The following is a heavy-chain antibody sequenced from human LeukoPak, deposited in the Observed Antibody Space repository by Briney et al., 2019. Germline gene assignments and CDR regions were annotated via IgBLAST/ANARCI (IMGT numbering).Heavy chain of an antibody. Sequence: PGGSLRLSCAASGFTFDDYAMHWVRQAPGKGLEGVSGISWNSGSIGYADSVKGRFTISRDNAKNSLYLQMNSLRAEDTALYYCATKGDILTGYLDAFDIWGQGTMVTVSS. CDR2: ISWNSGSI. CDR1: GFTFDDYA. J-gene: IGHJ3*02. D-gene: IGHD3-9*01. CDR3: ATKGDILTGYLDAFDI. V-gene: IGHV3-9*01.